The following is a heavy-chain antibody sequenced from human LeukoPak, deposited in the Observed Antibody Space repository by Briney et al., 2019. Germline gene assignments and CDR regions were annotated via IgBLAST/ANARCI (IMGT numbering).Heavy chain of an antibody. CDR3: VFGGRWIVGATPLAY. CDR1: GFTFSDYY. J-gene: IGHJ4*02. D-gene: IGHD1-26*01. CDR2: TSSSGSTI. V-gene: IGHV3-11*04. Sequence: SGGSLRLSCAASGFTFSDYYMSWLRQAQGKGLEWVSYTSSSGSTIYYEDSVKGRFTISRDNAKNSLYLEMNSLRAQDTAGEYCVFGGRWIVGATPLAYWGQGTLVTVSS.